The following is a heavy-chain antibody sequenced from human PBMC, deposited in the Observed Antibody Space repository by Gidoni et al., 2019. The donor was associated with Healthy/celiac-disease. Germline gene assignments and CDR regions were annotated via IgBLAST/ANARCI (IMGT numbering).Heavy chain of an antibody. CDR3: ARDGGGITMIVVVGYYYYGMDV. CDR2: IKQDGSEK. D-gene: IGHD3-22*01. J-gene: IGHJ6*02. V-gene: IGHV3-7*03. Sequence: EVQLVESGGGLVQPGGSLSLSCAASGFTFSSYWMSWVRQAPGKGLEWVANIKQDGSEKYYVDSVKGRFTISRDNAKNSLYLQMNSLRAEDTAVYYCARDGGGITMIVVVGYYYYGMDVWGQGTTVTVSS. CDR1: GFTFSSYW.